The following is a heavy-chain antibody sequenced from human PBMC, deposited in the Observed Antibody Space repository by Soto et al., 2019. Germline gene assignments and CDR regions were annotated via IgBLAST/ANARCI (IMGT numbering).Heavy chain of an antibody. CDR3: TRDVAAAGDH. D-gene: IGHD6-13*01. CDR2: IRGVDYGGTT. Sequence: EVQVVESGGAWVQPGRSLRLSCSTSGFTFGAYTMTWFRQAPGKGLEWVAFIRGVDYGGTTEYAASVKGRFTVSRDNAKGVAYLEMNNLKSDDTAVYYCTRDVAAAGDHWGRGTLVTVSS. CDR1: GFTFGAYT. V-gene: IGHV3-49*03. J-gene: IGHJ4*02.